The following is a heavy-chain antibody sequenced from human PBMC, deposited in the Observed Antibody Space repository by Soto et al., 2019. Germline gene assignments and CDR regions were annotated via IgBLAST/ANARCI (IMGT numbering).Heavy chain of an antibody. CDR3: ARHRPYPDIAAVPYFHH. Sequence: GGSVKVSCKASGYSFTGYYLHWVRQGPGQGLEWVGWISPTTGGTSYVQKFEGRVTMTSDTSISTVYMELSRLKSDDTAVYFCARHRPYPDIAAVPYFHHWG. D-gene: IGHD6-13*01. V-gene: IGHV1-2*02. J-gene: IGHJ4*01. CDR1: GYSFTGYY. CDR2: ISPTTGGT.